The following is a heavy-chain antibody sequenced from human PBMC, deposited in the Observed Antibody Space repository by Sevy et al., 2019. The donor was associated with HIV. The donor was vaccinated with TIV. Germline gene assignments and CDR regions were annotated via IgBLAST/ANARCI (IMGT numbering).Heavy chain of an antibody. J-gene: IGHJ4*02. Sequence: GESLKISCAASGFTFSGSPVHWVRQASGKGLEWVGRIRSKANNYATAYTASLKGRFTISRDDSKNTAYLQMDSLKTEETAVYYCTAGYSNYAGVWFDYWGPGTLVTVSS. CDR3: TAGYSNYAGVWFDY. D-gene: IGHD4-4*01. V-gene: IGHV3-73*01. CDR1: GFTFSGSP. CDR2: IRSKANNYAT.